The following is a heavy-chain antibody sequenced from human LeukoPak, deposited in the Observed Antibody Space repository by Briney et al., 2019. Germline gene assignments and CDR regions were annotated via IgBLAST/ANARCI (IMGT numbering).Heavy chain of an antibody. CDR2: ISGSGGST. CDR3: AKDPPNYDSSGYEWNYYYGMDV. Sequence: GGSLRLSCAASGLTFSSYAMSWVRQAPGKGLEWVSAISGSGGSTYYADSVKGRFTISRDNSKNTLYLQMNSLRAEDTAVYYCAKDPPNYDSSGYEWNYYYGMDVWGQGTTVTVSS. D-gene: IGHD3-22*01. J-gene: IGHJ6*02. V-gene: IGHV3-23*01. CDR1: GLTFSSYA.